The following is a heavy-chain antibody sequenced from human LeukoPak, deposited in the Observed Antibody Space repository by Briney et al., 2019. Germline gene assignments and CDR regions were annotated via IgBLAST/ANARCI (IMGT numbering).Heavy chain of an antibody. V-gene: IGHV7-4-1*02. CDR2: INTNTGNP. J-gene: IGHJ4*02. CDR3: ARSRGYCSSTSCYPDY. CDR1: GGTFSRHA. Sequence: GASVKVSCKASGGTFSRHAVTWVRQTPGQGLEWMGWINTNTGNPTYAQGFTGRFVFSLDTSVSTAYLQISSLKAEDTAVYYCARSRGYCSSTSCYPDYWGQGTLVTVSS. D-gene: IGHD2-2*01.